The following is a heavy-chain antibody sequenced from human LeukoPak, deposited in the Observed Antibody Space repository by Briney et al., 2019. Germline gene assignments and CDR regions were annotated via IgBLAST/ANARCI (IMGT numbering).Heavy chain of an antibody. CDR2: ISSSSSYI. V-gene: IGHV3-21*01. J-gene: IGHJ4*02. CDR1: EFSVGSNY. CDR3: ARANYCFDY. D-gene: IGHD5-24*01. Sequence: GGSLRLSCAASEFSVGSNYMTWVRQAPGKGLEWVSSISSSSSYIYYADSVKGRFTISRDNAKNSLYLQMNSLRAEDTAVYYCARANYCFDYWGQGTLVTVSP.